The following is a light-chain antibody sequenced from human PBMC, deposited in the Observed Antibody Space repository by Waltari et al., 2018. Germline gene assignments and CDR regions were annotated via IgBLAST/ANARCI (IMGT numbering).Light chain of an antibody. CDR3: SSFTTSSSWI. V-gene: IGLV2-14*03. CDR1: ISEIGAYNH. Sequence: QSALTQPASVSGSPGQSITISCTGTISEIGAYNHVSWYQQYPGQAPKLLIFDVSDRPPGVFDRFSGSKSGNTASLTISGLQAEDEADYYCSSFTTSSSWIFGGGTKLTVL. J-gene: IGLJ2*01. CDR2: DVS.